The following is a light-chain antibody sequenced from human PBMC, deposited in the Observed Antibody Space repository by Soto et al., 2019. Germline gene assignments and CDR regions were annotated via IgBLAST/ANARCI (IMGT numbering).Light chain of an antibody. CDR2: PAS. CDR3: HQSYSSHALT. CDR1: QSIISF. V-gene: IGKV1-39*01. Sequence: DIQMTQSQSSLSASQGDRVTITCRASQSIISFLNWYQQKPWKAPKLLIYPASSLQSWVPTTLSGSGSGTDFTLTISSLLHADVAASYCHQSYSSHALTFGGGTKVDIK. J-gene: IGKJ4*01.